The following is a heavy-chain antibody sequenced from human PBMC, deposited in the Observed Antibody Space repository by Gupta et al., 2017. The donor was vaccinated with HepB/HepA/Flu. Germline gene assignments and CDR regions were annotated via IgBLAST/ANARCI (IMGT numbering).Heavy chain of an antibody. Sequence: EVQVLDSGGDLVQPGGSLGLACVASGFTFNSYAISWVRQAPGKGLEWVSGISGSGGTTYYADSVKDRFTISRDNSKKTLYLQMNSLRAEDTAVYYCAKGLGAFDYWGQGTLVTVSS. J-gene: IGHJ4*02. CDR1: GFTFNSYA. CDR2: ISGSGGTT. D-gene: IGHD1-26*01. V-gene: IGHV3-23*01. CDR3: AKGLGAFDY.